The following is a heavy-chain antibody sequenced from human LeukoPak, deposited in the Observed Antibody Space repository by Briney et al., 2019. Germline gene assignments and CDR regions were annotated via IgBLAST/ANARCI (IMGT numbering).Heavy chain of an antibody. V-gene: IGHV4-34*01. D-gene: IGHD5-24*01. J-gene: IGHJ4*02. Sequence: SETLSLTCAVYGGSFSGYYWSWIRQPPGKGLEWIGEINHSGSTNYNPSLKSRVTISVDTSKNQFSLKLSSVTAADTAVYYCARAPDGYNPFDYWGQGTLVTVSS. CDR1: GGSFSGYY. CDR2: INHSGST. CDR3: ARAPDGYNPFDY.